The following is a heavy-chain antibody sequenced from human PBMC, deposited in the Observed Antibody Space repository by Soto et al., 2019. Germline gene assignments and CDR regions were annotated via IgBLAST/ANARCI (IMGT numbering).Heavy chain of an antibody. Sequence: PGGSLRLSCAASGSTFSSYSMNLVRQAPGKGLEWVSSISISSSYIYYADSVKGRFTISRDNAKNSLYLQMKSLRAEDTAVYYCARVVGYCTNGVCYSLGYYDYGMDVWGQGTTVTVSS. CDR2: ISISSSYI. D-gene: IGHD2-8*01. V-gene: IGHV3-21*01. CDR3: ARVVGYCTNGVCYSLGYYDYGMDV. J-gene: IGHJ6*02. CDR1: GSTFSSYS.